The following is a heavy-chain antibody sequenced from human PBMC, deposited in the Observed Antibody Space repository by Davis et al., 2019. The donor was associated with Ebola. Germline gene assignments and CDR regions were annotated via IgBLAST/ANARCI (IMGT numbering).Heavy chain of an antibody. CDR3: VRLTGNDAFDL. CDR1: GFTFSSYA. Sequence: GGSLRLSCAASGFTFSSYAMSWVRQAPGKGLEWVSAISGSGGSTYYADSVKGRLTISRDNAKNTLYLQMNSLRTEDTAIYYCVRLTGNDAFDLWGQGTMVTVSS. V-gene: IGHV3-23*01. CDR2: ISGSGGST. J-gene: IGHJ3*01. D-gene: IGHD3-9*01.